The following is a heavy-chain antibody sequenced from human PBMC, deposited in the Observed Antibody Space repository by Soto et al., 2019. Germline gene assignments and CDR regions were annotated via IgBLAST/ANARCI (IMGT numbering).Heavy chain of an antibody. CDR2: VNPHTGGT. J-gene: IGHJ4*02. Sequence: QVQLVQSGAEVKKPGASVKVSCKTSGYTFIGYYLNWVRQALGQGLEWMGWVNPHTGGTHYAQKFDGRVTMTRDTSTYTAYMELSGLKFDDTATYFCARVMAYEQQLVPFDYWGQGTLVTVSS. CDR3: ARVMAYEQQLVPFDY. CDR1: GYTFIGYY. V-gene: IGHV1-2*02. D-gene: IGHD6-13*01.